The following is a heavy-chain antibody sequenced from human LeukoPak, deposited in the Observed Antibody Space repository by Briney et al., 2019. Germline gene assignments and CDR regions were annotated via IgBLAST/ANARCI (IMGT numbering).Heavy chain of an antibody. D-gene: IGHD3-22*01. V-gene: IGHV1-2*02. Sequence: ASVKVSCKASGYTFTGYYMHWVRQAPGQGLEWMGWINPNSGGTNYAQKFQGRVTMTRDTSISTAYMELSRLRSDDTAVYYCAKDRRYYDSSGYPDFDYWGQGTLVTVSS. CDR2: INPNSGGT. J-gene: IGHJ4*02. CDR1: GYTFTGYY. CDR3: AKDRRYYDSSGYPDFDY.